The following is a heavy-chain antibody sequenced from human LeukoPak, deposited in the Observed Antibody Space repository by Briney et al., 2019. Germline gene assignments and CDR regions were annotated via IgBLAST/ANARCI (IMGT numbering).Heavy chain of an antibody. CDR1: GYTFTSYY. J-gene: IGHJ4*02. D-gene: IGHD3-3*01. CDR2: INPSGGST. Sequence: ASVKVSCKASGYTFTSYYMHWVRQAPGQGLEWMGIINPSGGSTSYAQKFQGRVTMTRDTSSSTVYRGLGSRRSEDTAVYYCARVVGSSNVFGNFDYWGQGTPVTVSA. CDR3: ARVVGSSNVFGNFDY. V-gene: IGHV1-46*01.